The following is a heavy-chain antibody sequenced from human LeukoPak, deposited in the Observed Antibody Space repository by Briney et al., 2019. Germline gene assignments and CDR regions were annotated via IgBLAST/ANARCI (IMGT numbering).Heavy chain of an antibody. CDR3: ARHKPGTYYYGMDV. J-gene: IGHJ6*02. CDR1: DGSICSYF. V-gene: IGHV4-59*08. CDR2: IYYSGST. D-gene: IGHD3-16*01. Sequence: SETLSLTCTVSDGSICSYFWSWIRQPPGKGLEWIGYIYYSGSTNYNPSLKSRVTISVDTSKNQFFLKLSSVTAADTAVYYCARHKPGTYYYGMDVWGQGTTVTVSS.